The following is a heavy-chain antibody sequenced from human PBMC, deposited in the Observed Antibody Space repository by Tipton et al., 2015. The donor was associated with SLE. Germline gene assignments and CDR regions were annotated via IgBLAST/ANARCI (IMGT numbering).Heavy chain of an antibody. J-gene: IGHJ4*02. Sequence: GSLRLSCAVSGFSFSDSGMNWVRQAPGKGLEWLSYISSSGDTIYYADSVKGRFTISRDNAKNLLYLQMDSLRAEDTAVYYCARDSPPRNIPLDYWGQGTLVTVSS. V-gene: IGHV3-11*04. CDR3: ARDSPPRNIPLDY. CDR2: ISSSGDTI. CDR1: GFSFSDSG.